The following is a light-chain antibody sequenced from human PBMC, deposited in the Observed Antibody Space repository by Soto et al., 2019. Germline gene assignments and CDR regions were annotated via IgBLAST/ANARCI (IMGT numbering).Light chain of an antibody. CDR2: DAS. J-gene: IGKJ1*01. CDR3: QQYNDWPRGT. V-gene: IGKV3-15*01. Sequence: EIVMTQSPVTLSVSPGERATLACGASQSVRSNLAWYQQKPGQTPRLLIYDASTRDAGIPARFSGSGSGTEFTLTISSLQSEDFAVYYCQQYNDWPRGTFGQGTKVEIK. CDR1: QSVRSN.